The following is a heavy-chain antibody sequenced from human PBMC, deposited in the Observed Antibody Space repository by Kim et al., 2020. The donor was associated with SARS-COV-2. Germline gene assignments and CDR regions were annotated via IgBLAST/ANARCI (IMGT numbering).Heavy chain of an antibody. D-gene: IGHD2-2*01. V-gene: IGHV4-59*01. CDR3: ARGVVPADRYGMDV. J-gene: IGHJ6*02. CDR2: IYYSGST. CDR1: GGSISSYY. Sequence: SETLSLTCTVSGGSISSYYWSWIRQPPGKGLEWIGYIYYSGSTNYNPSLKSRVTISVDTSKNQFSLKLSSVTAADTAVYYCARGVVPADRYGMDVWGQGTTVTVSS.